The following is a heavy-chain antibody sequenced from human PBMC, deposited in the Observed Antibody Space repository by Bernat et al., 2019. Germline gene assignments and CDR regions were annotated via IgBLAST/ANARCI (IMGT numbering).Heavy chain of an antibody. V-gene: IGHV3-21*01. Sequence: EVQLVESGGGLVKPGGSLRLSCAASGFTFSSYSMNWVRQAPGKGLEWVSSISSSSSYIYYADSVKGRFTISRDNAKYSLYLQMNSLRAEDTAVYYCARERWLAYDYWGQGTLVTVSS. J-gene: IGHJ4*02. CDR3: ARERWLAYDY. D-gene: IGHD6-19*01. CDR1: GFTFSSYS. CDR2: ISSSSSYI.